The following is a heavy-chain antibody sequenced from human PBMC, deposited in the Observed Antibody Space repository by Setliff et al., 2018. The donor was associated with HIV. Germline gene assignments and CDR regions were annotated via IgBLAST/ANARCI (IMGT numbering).Heavy chain of an antibody. D-gene: IGHD5-12*01. Sequence: LRLSCAASGFTFISYAMHWVRQAPGKGLEFLAVVLRGGSPTYYADSVKGRFTISRDDSKNTVYLEMRSLRAADTAVYYCAREEGSGDGYNSGGAFDIWGQGTMVTVSS. CDR1: GFTFISYA. V-gene: IGHV3-23*03. CDR3: AREEGSGDGYNSGGAFDI. J-gene: IGHJ3*02. CDR2: VLRGGSPT.